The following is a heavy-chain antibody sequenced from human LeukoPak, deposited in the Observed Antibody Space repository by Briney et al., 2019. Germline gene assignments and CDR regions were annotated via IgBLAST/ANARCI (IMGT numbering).Heavy chain of an antibody. V-gene: IGHV4-59*08. Sequence: SETLSLTCTVSGGSISSYYWSWIRQPPGKGLEWIGYVYYSGTTNYNPSLESRVTISVDTSKNQFSLKLTSVAAADTAVYCCARHGTAAGPFQLWGQGTLVTVSS. CDR1: GGSISSYY. J-gene: IGHJ1*01. CDR2: VYYSGTT. D-gene: IGHD2-21*02. CDR3: ARHGTAAGPFQL.